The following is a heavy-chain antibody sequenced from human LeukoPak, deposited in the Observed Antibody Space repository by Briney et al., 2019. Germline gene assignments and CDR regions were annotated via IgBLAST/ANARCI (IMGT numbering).Heavy chain of an antibody. CDR3: ARDVRDGFNNFDDY. Sequence: PGGSLRLSCAASGFTFSSYWMSWVRQAPGKGLEWVANIKQDGNEKYYVDSVKGRFTISRDNAKNSLYLQMSSLRAEDTALYFCARDVRDGFNNFDDYWGQGTLVTVSS. D-gene: IGHD5-24*01. V-gene: IGHV3-7*04. J-gene: IGHJ4*02. CDR1: GFTFSSYW. CDR2: IKQDGNEK.